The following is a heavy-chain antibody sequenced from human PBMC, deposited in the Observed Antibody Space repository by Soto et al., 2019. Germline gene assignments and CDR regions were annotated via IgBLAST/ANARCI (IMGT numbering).Heavy chain of an antibody. V-gene: IGHV4-39*01. J-gene: IGHJ1*01. CDR3: ARHALVVAATPPFGNS. Sequence: QLQLQESGPGLVKPSETLSLTCTVSGGSISSSSYYWGWIRQPPGKGLEWIGSIYYSGRTYYNPSLKSRVTISVDTSKNQFSLKLSSVTAADTAVYYCARHALVVAATPPFGNSWGQASLVTVSS. CDR2: IYYSGRT. D-gene: IGHD2-15*01. CDR1: GGSISSSSYY.